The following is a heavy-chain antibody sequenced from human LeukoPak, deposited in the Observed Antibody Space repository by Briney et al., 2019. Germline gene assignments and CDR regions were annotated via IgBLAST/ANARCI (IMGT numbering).Heavy chain of an antibody. CDR2: IYHSGST. J-gene: IGHJ3*02. Sequence: PSETLSLTCAVSGGSISSGGYSWSWIRQPPGKGLEWIGYIYHSGSTYYNPSLKSRVTISVDRSKNQFSLKLSSVTAADTAVYYCARVGGSGSRGAFDIWGQGTMVTVSS. CDR1: GGSISSGGYS. D-gene: IGHD3-10*01. CDR3: ARVGGSGSRGAFDI. V-gene: IGHV4-30-2*01.